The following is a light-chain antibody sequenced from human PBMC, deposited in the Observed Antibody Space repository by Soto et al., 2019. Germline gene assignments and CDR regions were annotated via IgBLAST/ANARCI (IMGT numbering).Light chain of an antibody. CDR2: DVT. CDR1: SNDVGAYNY. J-gene: IGLJ1*01. Sequence: QSVLTQPASVSGSPGQSITISCTGTSNDVGAYNYVSWYQHHPGKVPKLLIYDVTNRPSGVSDRFSGSKSGNTASLTISGLQAEDEADYYCCSYSRTSPYVFGTGTTLTVL. CDR3: CSYSRTSPYV. V-gene: IGLV2-14*03.